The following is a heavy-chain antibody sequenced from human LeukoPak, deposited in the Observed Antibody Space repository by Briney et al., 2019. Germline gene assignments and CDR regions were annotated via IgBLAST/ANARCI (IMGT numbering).Heavy chain of an antibody. D-gene: IGHD1-26*01. V-gene: IGHV4-59*01. J-gene: IGHJ6*03. CDR3: ARVREGGRYYYYYYMDV. CDR2: IYYSGST. Sequence: SETLSLTCTVSGGSISSYYWSWIRQPPGKGLEWSGYIYYSGSTNYNPSLKSRVTISVDTSKNQFSLKLSSVTAADTAVYYCARVREGGRYYYYYYMDVWGKGTTVTVSS. CDR1: GGSISSYY.